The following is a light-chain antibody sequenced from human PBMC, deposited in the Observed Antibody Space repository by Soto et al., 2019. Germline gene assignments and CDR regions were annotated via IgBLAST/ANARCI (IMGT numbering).Light chain of an antibody. CDR1: SSDVGGYNY. CDR3: SSYTSSSTLVV. V-gene: IGLV2-14*01. J-gene: IGLJ2*01. Sequence: QSALTQPASVSGSPGQSITISCTGTSSDVGGYNYVSWYQQHPGKAPKLMIYEVSNRPSGVSNRFSGSKSGNTASLTTSGLQAEDEADYYCSSYTSSSTLVVFGGGTQLTVL. CDR2: EVS.